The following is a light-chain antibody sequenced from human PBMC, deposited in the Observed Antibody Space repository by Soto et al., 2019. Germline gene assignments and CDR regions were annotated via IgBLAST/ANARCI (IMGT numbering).Light chain of an antibody. V-gene: IGKV3-15*01. CDR3: QQYNNWPMWT. J-gene: IGKJ1*01. CDR2: GAS. CDR1: QSITRN. Sequence: EIVMTQSPATLSVSPGERATLSCGASQSITRNLAWYQQSPGQAPRLLIYGASTRATGIPARFSGSGSGTEFTLTINSLQSEDFAVYYCQQYNNWPMWTFGQGTKVDIK.